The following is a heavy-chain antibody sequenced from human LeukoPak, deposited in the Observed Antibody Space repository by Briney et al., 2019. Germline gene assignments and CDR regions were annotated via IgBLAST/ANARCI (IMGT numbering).Heavy chain of an antibody. V-gene: IGHV3-7*02. D-gene: IGHD6-19*01. CDR1: GFTFSTYW. CDR3: ARTYSSGWYGGDAFDI. Sequence: SGGSLRLSCAASGFTFSTYWMNWVRQAPGKGLEWVATIKQDGSEKYYVDSVKGRFTISRDNAKNSLYLQMNSLRAEDTAVYYCARTYSSGWYGGDAFDIWGQGTMVTVSS. CDR2: IKQDGSEK. J-gene: IGHJ3*02.